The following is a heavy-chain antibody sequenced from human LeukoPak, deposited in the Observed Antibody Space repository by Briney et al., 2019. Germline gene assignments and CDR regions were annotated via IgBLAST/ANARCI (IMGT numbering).Heavy chain of an antibody. J-gene: IGHJ4*02. V-gene: IGHV4-34*01. CDR1: GGSFSGYY. CDR2: INHSGST. Sequence: SETLSLTCAVYGGSFSGYYWSWIRQPPGKGLEWIGEINHSGSTNYNPSLKSRDTISVDTSKNQFSLKLSSVTAADTAVYYCARIARGGYYDSSGYYRTFDYWGQGTLVTVSS. CDR3: ARIARGGYYDSSGYYRTFDY. D-gene: IGHD3-22*01.